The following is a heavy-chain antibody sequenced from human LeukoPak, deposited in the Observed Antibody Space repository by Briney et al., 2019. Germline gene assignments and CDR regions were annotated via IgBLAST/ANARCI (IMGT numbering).Heavy chain of an antibody. CDR2: IYYSGST. D-gene: IGHD6-19*01. CDR3: ARGIAVAGTVCDY. CDR1: GDSISDYY. Sequence: PSETLSLTCTVSGDSISDYYWSWIRQPAGKGLEWIGYIYYSGSTNYNPSLKSRVTISVDTSKNQFSLKLSSVTAADTAVYYCARGIAVAGTVCDYWGQGTLVTVSS. V-gene: IGHV4-59*08. J-gene: IGHJ4*02.